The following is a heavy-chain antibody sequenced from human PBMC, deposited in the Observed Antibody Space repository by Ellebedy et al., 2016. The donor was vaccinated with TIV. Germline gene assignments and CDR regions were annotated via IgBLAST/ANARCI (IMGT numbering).Heavy chain of an antibody. V-gene: IGHV3-13*01. CDR3: AREAVAGGTPWYFDL. D-gene: IGHD6-19*01. Sequence: GESLKISXAASGFTFSSYAMNWVRQAPGKGLEWVSAIGTVGDTYYPGSVKGRFTISRENAKNSLYLQMNSLRAGDTAVYYCAREAVAGGTPWYFDLWGRGTLVTVSS. J-gene: IGHJ2*01. CDR2: IGTVGDT. CDR1: GFTFSSYA.